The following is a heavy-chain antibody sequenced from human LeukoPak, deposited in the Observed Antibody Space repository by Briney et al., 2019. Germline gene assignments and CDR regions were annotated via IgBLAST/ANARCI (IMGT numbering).Heavy chain of an antibody. D-gene: IGHD1-26*01. CDR1: GGSISSYY. J-gene: IGHJ4*02. Sequence: SETLSLTCSVAGGSISSYYWSWIRQPPGKGLEWIGYIYYSGSTNYNPSLKSRVTISVDTSKNQFSLKLSSVTAADTAVYYCAREVGATHDYWGQGTLSPSPQ. CDR2: IYYSGST. V-gene: IGHV4-59*01. CDR3: AREVGATHDY.